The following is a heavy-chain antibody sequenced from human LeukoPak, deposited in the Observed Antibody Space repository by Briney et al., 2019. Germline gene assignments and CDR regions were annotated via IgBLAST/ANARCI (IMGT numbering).Heavy chain of an antibody. CDR2: ISSSSSYI. CDR1: GFTFSSYS. CDR3: ARVEQQLPYYYYMDV. J-gene: IGHJ6*03. Sequence: GGSLRLSCAASGFTFSSYSMNWVRQAPGKGLEWVSSISSSSSYIYYADSVKGRFTISRDNAKNSLYLQMNSLRAEDTAVYYCARVEQQLPYYYYMDVWGKGTTVTVSS. D-gene: IGHD6-13*01. V-gene: IGHV3-21*01.